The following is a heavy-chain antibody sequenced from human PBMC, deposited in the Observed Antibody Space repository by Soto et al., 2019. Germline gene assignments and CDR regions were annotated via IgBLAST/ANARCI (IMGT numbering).Heavy chain of an antibody. CDR3: AHAYCTSTSCYPDYYYDMDV. D-gene: IGHD2-2*01. Sequence: QITLKESGPPLVKPTQTLTLTCTFSGFSLSTSGVGVGWIRQPPGKALEWLALIYWDDDKRYSPSLKSRLTITQDTPKNQVVLTMTNKDPVDTATYYCAHAYCTSTSCYPDYYYDMDVWGQGTTVTVSS. J-gene: IGHJ6*02. V-gene: IGHV2-5*02. CDR2: IYWDDDK. CDR1: GFSLSTSGVG.